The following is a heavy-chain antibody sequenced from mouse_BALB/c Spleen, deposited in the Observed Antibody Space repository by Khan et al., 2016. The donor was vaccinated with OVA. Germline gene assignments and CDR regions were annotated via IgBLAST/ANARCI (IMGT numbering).Heavy chain of an antibody. V-gene: IGHV1-4*01. Sequence: QVQLKESGAELARPGASVKMSCKASGYTFTSYTIHWIKQRPGQGLEWMGYINPSNGYTNYNQKFKDQATLTADKSSTTAYMELNSLTSDDSALYNCVRDGAYHRNDGWFAYWGQGTLVTVSA. J-gene: IGHJ3*01. CDR3: VRDGAYHRNDGWFAY. CDR1: GYTFTSYT. CDR2: INPSNGYT. D-gene: IGHD2-14*01.